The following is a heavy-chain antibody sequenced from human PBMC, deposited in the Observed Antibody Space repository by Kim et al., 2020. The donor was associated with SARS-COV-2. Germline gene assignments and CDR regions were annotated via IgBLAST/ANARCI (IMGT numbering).Heavy chain of an antibody. Sequence: TYYADSVKGRFTISRDNSKNTLSLQMNSLRAEDTAVYYCVPINYDSSGYYFWGQGTLVTVSS. CDR2: T. V-gene: IGHV3-23*01. CDR3: VPINYDSSGYYF. D-gene: IGHD3-22*01. J-gene: IGHJ4*02.